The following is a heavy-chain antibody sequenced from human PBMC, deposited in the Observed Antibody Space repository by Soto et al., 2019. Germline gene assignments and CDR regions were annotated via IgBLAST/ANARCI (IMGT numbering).Heavy chain of an antibody. CDR1: GFTVSSNY. Sequence: GGSLRLSCAASGFTVSSNYMSWVRQAPGKGLDWVSLISSGGSAYYADSVKGRFTISRDNSKNTLYLQMNSLRAEDTAVYYFAKDRYYYDSSGYSPLFDYWGQGTLVTVSS. V-gene: IGHV3-66*02. CDR2: ISSGGSA. J-gene: IGHJ4*02. CDR3: AKDRYYYDSSGYSPLFDY. D-gene: IGHD3-22*01.